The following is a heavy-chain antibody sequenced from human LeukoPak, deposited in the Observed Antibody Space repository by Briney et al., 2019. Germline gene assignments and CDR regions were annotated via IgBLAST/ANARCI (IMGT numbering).Heavy chain of an antibody. J-gene: IGHJ4*02. CDR3: ARATYGSVFFDY. Sequence: SETLSLTCTVSGGSISSYYWSWIRQPREKGLEWIGYIYSSGSTNYNPSLKSRVTISVDTSKNQFSLKLSSVTAADTALYYCARATYGSVFFDYWGQGTLVTVSS. V-gene: IGHV4-59*01. CDR2: IYSSGST. D-gene: IGHD4-17*01. CDR1: GGSISSYY.